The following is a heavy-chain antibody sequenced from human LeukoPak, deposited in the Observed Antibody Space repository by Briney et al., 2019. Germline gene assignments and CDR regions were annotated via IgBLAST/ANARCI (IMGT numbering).Heavy chain of an antibody. D-gene: IGHD6-19*01. CDR3: ARRGLAVAAH. Sequence: WIRQPPGKGLEWIGSIYYGGTTYYSPSLKSRVTISADSSKNQFSLRLTSVTAADTAVYYCARRGLAVAAHWGQGSLVTVSS. V-gene: IGHV4-39*01. CDR2: IYYGGTT. J-gene: IGHJ4*02.